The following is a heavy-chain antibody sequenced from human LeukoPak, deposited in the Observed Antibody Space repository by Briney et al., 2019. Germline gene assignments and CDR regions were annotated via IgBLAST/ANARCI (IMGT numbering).Heavy chain of an antibody. J-gene: IGHJ3*02. Sequence: SETLSLTCTVSGGSLSSYYWSWIRQPPGKGLEWIGYIYYSGSTNYNPSLKSRVAISVDTSTDQFSLKLSSVTAADTAVYYCARIQLLAAFDIWGQGTMVTVSS. CDR3: ARIQLLAAFDI. CDR2: IYYSGST. CDR1: GGSLSSYY. D-gene: IGHD3-10*01. V-gene: IGHV4-59*01.